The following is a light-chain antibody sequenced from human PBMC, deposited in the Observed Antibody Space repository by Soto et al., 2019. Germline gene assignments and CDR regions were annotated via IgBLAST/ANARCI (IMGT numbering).Light chain of an antibody. CDR1: TSDLAIYNY. CDR2: QVT. J-gene: IGLJ1*01. CDR3: SSYTDSSNYV. Sequence: QSVLTQPASVSGSPGQSITISGTETTSDLAIYNYVSWYQQQPGKAPKLMIYQVTNRPSGVSNRFSGSRSGNTASLTISGLQAEDEADYYCSSYTDSSNYVFGTGTKVTVL. V-gene: IGLV2-14*01.